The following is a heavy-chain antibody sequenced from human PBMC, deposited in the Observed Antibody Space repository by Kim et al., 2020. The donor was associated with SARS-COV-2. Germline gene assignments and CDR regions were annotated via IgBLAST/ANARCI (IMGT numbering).Heavy chain of an antibody. CDR2: ISRSGGST. CDR1: GFTFSSYA. D-gene: IGHD2-2*02. V-gene: IGHV3-23*01. Sequence: GGSLRLSCAASGFTFSSYAMSWVRQAPGKGLEWVSDISRSGGSTPYADSVKGRFTISRDNSKNTLYLQMNSLRAEDTAVYYCAKYLYMDYYYGMAVWGQGTTVTVSS. J-gene: IGHJ6*02. CDR3: AKYLYMDYYYGMAV.